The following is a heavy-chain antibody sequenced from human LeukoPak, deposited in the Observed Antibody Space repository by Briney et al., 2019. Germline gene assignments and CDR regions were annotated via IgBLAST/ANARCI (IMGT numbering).Heavy chain of an antibody. CDR1: GVSISSSNHY. CDR3: ARHVAVAANYFDP. V-gene: IGHV4-39*01. Sequence: SETLSLTCTVSGVSISSSNHYWGWIRQPPGTGLEWIGSIYYSGDTYYNPSLKSRVTISVDTSKNQFSLKLSSVTAADTAVYFCARHVAVAANYFDPWGQGTLVTVSS. D-gene: IGHD6-19*01. CDR2: IYYSGDT. J-gene: IGHJ5*02.